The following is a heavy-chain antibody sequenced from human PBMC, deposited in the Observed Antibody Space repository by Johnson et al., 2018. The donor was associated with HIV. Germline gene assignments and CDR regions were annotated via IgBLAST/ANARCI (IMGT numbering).Heavy chain of an antibody. D-gene: IGHD6-19*01. J-gene: IGHJ3*02. CDR3: ARGTGGWPLFDI. CDR2: IYSDGTT. Sequence: VQLVESGGGLIQPGGSLRLSCAASGFTVSSNYMSWVRQAPGQGLEWVSVIYSDGTTYYADSVKGRFTISRDNSKNTLYLQINSLRAEDMAVYYCARGTGGWPLFDIWGQGTMVTVSS. CDR1: GFTVSSNY. V-gene: IGHV3-53*03.